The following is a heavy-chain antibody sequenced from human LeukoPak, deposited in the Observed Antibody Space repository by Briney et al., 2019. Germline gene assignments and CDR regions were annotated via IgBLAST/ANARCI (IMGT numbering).Heavy chain of an antibody. D-gene: IGHD2-2*02. Sequence: PSETLSLTCAVSGASISGSGYYWGWIRQPPGKGLEWIGSIYYSGSTYYNPSLESRVTISVDTSKNQFSLKLSSVTAADTAVYYCASEGGRIPPLFDYWGQGTLVTVSS. CDR3: ASEGGRIPPLFDY. J-gene: IGHJ4*02. CDR2: IYYSGST. V-gene: IGHV4-39*01. CDR1: GASISGSGYY.